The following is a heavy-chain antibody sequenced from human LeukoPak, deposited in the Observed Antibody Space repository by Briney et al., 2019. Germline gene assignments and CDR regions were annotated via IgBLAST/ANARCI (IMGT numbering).Heavy chain of an antibody. D-gene: IGHD1/OR15-1a*01. V-gene: IGHV3-30*04. CDR3: ARLRITGTKPYYYYMDV. CDR1: GFSFSSHA. CDR2: ISYDGGNE. J-gene: IGHJ6*03. Sequence: PGGSLRLSCTASGFSFSSHAMHWVRQAPGKGLEWVAFISYDGGNEYYAGSVKGRFTVSRDNYKNTLYVQMNSLRAEDTAVYYCARLRITGTKPYYYYMDVWGKGTTVTVSS.